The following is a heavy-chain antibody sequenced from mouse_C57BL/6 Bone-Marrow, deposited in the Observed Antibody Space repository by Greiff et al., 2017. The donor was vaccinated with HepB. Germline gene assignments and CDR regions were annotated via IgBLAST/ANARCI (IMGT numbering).Heavy chain of an antibody. V-gene: IGHV1-69*01. D-gene: IGHD2-5*01. CDR2: IDPSDSYT. CDR3: ARDYSNYVPDWYFDV. Sequence: QVQLQQPGAELVMPGASVKLSCKASGYTFTSYWMHWVKQRPGQGLEWIGEIDPSDSYTNYNQQFKGKSTLTVDNSSSTAYMQLSSLTSEDSAVYYCARDYSNYVPDWYFDVWGTGTTVTVSS. CDR1: GYTFTSYW. J-gene: IGHJ1*03.